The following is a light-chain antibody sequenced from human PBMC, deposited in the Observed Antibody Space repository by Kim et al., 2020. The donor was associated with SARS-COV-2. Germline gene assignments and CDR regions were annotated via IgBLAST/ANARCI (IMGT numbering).Light chain of an antibody. CDR3: QQYNNWPPGRT. J-gene: IGKJ1*01. Sequence: PGERATLSCRARQSISTHLAWYQQKPGQAPRLLIYDASTRATGFPARFSGSGSGTEFTLTISSLQSEDFAVYYCQQYNNWPPGRTFGQGTKVDIK. CDR1: QSISTH. CDR2: DAS. V-gene: IGKV3-15*01.